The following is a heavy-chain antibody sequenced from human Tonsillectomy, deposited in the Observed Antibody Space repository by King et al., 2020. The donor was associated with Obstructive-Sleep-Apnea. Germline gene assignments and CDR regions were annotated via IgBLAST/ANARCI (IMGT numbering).Heavy chain of an antibody. CDR3: AKPLGFGEGYYYYGMDV. V-gene: IGHV3-30*18. CDR2: ISYDGSNK. J-gene: IGHJ6*02. CDR1: GFTFSSYG. Sequence: VQLVESGGGVVQPGRSLRLSCAASGFTFSSYGMHWVRQAPGKGLEWVAVISYDGSNKYYADSVKGRFTISRDNSKNTLYLQMNSLRAEDTAVYYCAKPLGFGEGYYYYGMDVWGQGTTVTVSS. D-gene: IGHD3-10*01.